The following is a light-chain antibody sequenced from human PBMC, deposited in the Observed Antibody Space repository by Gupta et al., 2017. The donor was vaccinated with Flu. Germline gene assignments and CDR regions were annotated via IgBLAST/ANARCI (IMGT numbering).Light chain of an antibody. CDR2: AHN. V-gene: IGLV1-51*01. CDR3: GSYYSSKSVVV. CDR1: SSNIWHNY. J-gene: IGLJ2*01. Sequence: SVLTPPPSVSAAPGHKVTISCFGCSSNIWHNYVSSYQQLPATAHKFIIYAHNTRPAGVPDRFSGSKSGTTATLCITVGQTGEEADYYSGSYYSSKSVVVFGGGTKLTVL.